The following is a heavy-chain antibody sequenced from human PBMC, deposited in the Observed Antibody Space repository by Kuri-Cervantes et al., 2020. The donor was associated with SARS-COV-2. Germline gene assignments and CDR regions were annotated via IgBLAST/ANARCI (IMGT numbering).Heavy chain of an antibody. D-gene: IGHD6-13*01. CDR3: ARDRGRIAASGIGWFDP. Sequence: SELLSLTCTVSGGPVISGSYYWSWIRRPPGKGLERIGSIYYSESTFYNPSLKSRVTISVDTSKIQISLKLSSVTAADTAVYYSARDRGRIAASGIGWFDPWGQGTLVTVSS. J-gene: IGHJ5*02. V-gene: IGHV4-39*07. CDR2: IYYSEST. CDR1: GGPVISGSYY.